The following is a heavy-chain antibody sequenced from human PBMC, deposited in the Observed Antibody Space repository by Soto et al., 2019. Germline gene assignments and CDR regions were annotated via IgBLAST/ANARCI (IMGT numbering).Heavy chain of an antibody. CDR2: ISYDGSNK. D-gene: IGHD5-12*01. CDR3: AKYYGGSGYEDNWFDP. Sequence: QVQLVESGGGVVQPGRSLRLSCAASGFTFSSYGMHWVRQAPGKGLEWVAVISYDGSNKYYADSVKGRFTISRDNSKNTLYLQMNSLRAEDTAVYYCAKYYGGSGYEDNWFDPWGQGTLVTVSS. CDR1: GFTFSSYG. V-gene: IGHV3-30*18. J-gene: IGHJ5*02.